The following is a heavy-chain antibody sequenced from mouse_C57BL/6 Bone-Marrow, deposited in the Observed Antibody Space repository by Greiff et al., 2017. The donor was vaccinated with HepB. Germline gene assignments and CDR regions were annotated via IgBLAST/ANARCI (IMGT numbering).Heavy chain of an antibody. J-gene: IGHJ1*03. CDR2: IWRGGST. Sequence: VQLKESGPGLVQPSQSLSITCTVSGFSLTSYGVHWVRQSPGKGLEWLGVIWRGGSTDYNAAFMSRLSITKDNSKSQVFFKMNSLQADDTAIYYCAKVPFYYGSSYWYFDVWGTGTTVTVSS. CDR3: AKVPFYYGSSYWYFDV. D-gene: IGHD1-1*01. CDR1: GFSLTSYG. V-gene: IGHV2-5*01.